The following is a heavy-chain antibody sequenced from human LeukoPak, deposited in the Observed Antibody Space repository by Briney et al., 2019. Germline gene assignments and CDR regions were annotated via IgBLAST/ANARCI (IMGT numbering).Heavy chain of an antibody. CDR2: ISYDGSNK. Sequence: GRSLRLSCAASGFTFNTYGMHWVRRAPGKGLEWVAVISYDGSNKYYADSVKGRFTISRDNSKNTLYLQMNSLRAEDTAVYYCAKAGLVLGRYAFDIWGQGTMVTVSS. CDR3: AKAGLVLGRYAFDI. D-gene: IGHD6-19*01. J-gene: IGHJ3*02. CDR1: GFTFNTYG. V-gene: IGHV3-30*18.